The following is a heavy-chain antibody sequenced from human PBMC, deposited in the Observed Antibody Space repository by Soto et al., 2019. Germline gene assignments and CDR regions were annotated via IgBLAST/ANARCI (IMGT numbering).Heavy chain of an antibody. CDR2: ISYDGSNK. V-gene: IGHV3-30*18. CDR3: AKDTSAYSSSNWFDP. J-gene: IGHJ5*02. D-gene: IGHD6-6*01. CDR1: GFTFSSYG. Sequence: LRLSCAASGFTFSSYGMHWVRQAPGKGLEWVAVISYDGSNKYYADSVKGRFTISRDNSKNTLYLQMNSLRAEDTAVYYCAKDTSAYSSSNWFDPWGQGTLVTVSS.